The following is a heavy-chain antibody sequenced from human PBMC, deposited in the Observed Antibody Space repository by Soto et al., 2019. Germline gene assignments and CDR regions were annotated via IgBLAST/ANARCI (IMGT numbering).Heavy chain of an antibody. CDR1: GFTFDDYA. V-gene: IGHV3-43D*04. Sequence: GGSLRLSCAASGFTFDDYAMHWVRQAPGKGLEWVSLISWDGGSTYYADSVKGRFTISRDNSKNSLYLQMNSLRAEDTALYYCATSRSSGWRNWFDPWGQGTLVTVSS. CDR2: ISWDGGST. J-gene: IGHJ5*02. D-gene: IGHD6-19*01. CDR3: ATSRSSGWRNWFDP.